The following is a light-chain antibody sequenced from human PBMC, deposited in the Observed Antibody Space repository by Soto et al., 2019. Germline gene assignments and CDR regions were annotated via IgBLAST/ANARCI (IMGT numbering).Light chain of an antibody. CDR2: WAS. Sequence: DIVMTQSPDSLAVSLGERATINCKSSQSLLYSSNNKNYLAWYQQKPGQPPKLLIYWASTRESGVPDRFSGSGSETDFTLTISSLQAEDVGVYYCQQYSTSPALTVGGGTKVEIK. CDR1: QSLLYSSNNKNY. J-gene: IGKJ4*01. V-gene: IGKV4-1*01. CDR3: QQYSTSPALT.